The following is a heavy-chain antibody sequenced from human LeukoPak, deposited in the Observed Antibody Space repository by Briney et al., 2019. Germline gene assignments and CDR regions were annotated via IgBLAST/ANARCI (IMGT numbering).Heavy chain of an antibody. J-gene: IGHJ4*02. CDR1: GFTFSSYS. CDR3: ARAREGVVTLYYFDY. CDR2: ISSSSSYI. Sequence: PGGSLRLSCAASGFTFSSYSMNWVRQAPGKGLEWVSSISSSSSYIYYADSVKGRFTISRDNAKNSLYLQMNSLRVEDTAVYYCARAREGVVTLYYFDYWGQGTLVTVSS. D-gene: IGHD4-23*01. V-gene: IGHV3-21*01.